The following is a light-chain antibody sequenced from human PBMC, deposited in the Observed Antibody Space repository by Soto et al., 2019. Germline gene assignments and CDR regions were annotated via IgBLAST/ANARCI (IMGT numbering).Light chain of an antibody. CDR3: SSYTTSRTWV. Sequence: QSALTQPASVSGSPGQSITISCTGTSSDVGNYNYVSWYQHHPGKAPKLMIYEVSYRPSGVSVRFSGSKSGNTASLTIYGLQAEDEANYYCSSYTTSRTWVFGGGTKLTVL. J-gene: IGLJ3*02. V-gene: IGLV2-14*01. CDR2: EVS. CDR1: SSDVGNYNY.